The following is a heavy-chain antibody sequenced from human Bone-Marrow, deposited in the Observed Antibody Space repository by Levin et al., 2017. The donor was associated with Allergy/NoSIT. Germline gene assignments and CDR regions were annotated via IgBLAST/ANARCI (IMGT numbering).Heavy chain of an antibody. J-gene: IGHJ4*02. D-gene: IGHD6-13*01. CDR1: KFTFTDYY. CDR2: ISSSGTNI. CDR3: ARGSRDSSSWYRPLLYFDY. Sequence: AGGSLRLSCVVSKFTFTDYYMSWIRQAPGKGLEWVSYISSSGTNIYYTDSVKGRFTISRDNAKNSLFLQMNSLRGEDTAVYYCARGSRDSSSWYRPLLYFDYWGRGTLVAVSS. V-gene: IGHV3-11*01.